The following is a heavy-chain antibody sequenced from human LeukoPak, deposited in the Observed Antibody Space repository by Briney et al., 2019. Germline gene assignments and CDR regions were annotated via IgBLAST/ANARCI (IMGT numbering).Heavy chain of an antibody. V-gene: IGHV4-59*01. Sequence: SETLSLTCTVSGVSISSYYWSWIRQPPGKGLEWIGYIYYSGSTNYNPSLKSRVTISVDTSKNQFSLKLSSVPAADTAVYYCARYGFARRDGYNRFDYWGQGTLVTVSS. J-gene: IGHJ4*02. CDR1: GVSISSYY. CDR2: IYYSGST. CDR3: ARYGFARRDGYNRFDY. D-gene: IGHD5-24*01.